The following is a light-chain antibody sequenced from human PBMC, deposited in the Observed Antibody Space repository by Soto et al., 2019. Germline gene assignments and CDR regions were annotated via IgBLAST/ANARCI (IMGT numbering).Light chain of an antibody. V-gene: IGLV2-14*01. Sequence: QSALTQPASVSGSPGQSITISCTGTSSDVGGYNYVSWYQQHPGKAHKLMIYEVSNRPSGVSNRFSGSKSGNTASLTISGLQAEDEADYYCSSYTSTSTYVFGTGTKLTVL. CDR2: EVS. J-gene: IGLJ1*01. CDR1: SSDVGGYNY. CDR3: SSYTSTSTYV.